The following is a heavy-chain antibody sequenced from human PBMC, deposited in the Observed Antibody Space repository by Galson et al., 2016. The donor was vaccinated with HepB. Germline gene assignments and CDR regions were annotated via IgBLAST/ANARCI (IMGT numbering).Heavy chain of an antibody. CDR2: ISYDGSNK. CDR1: GFTYSSYG. V-gene: IGHV3-30*18. Sequence: SLRLSCAASGFTYSSYGMHWVRQAPGKGLEWMAVISYDGSNKYYADSVKGRFTTSRDNSKNTLYLQMNSLRAEDTAVYYCAKTARMTTVTGFDYWGQGTLVTVSS. D-gene: IGHD4-17*01. J-gene: IGHJ4*02. CDR3: AKTARMTTVTGFDY.